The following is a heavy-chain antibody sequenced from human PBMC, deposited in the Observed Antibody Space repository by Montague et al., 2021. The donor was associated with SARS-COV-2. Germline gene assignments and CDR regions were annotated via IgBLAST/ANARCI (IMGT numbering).Heavy chain of an antibody. Sequence: SETLSLTCTVSGGSISSYYWSWIRQPPGKGLEWIGDIYYSGHTNYNPSLKSRVTISVDTSKNQFSLRLSSVTAADTAVYFCAKRSLALGVRSLKFDSWGQGTLVTVSS. CDR2: IYYSGHT. CDR1: GGSISSYY. J-gene: IGHJ4*02. D-gene: IGHD1-26*01. V-gene: IGHV4-59*08. CDR3: AKRSLALGVRSLKFDS.